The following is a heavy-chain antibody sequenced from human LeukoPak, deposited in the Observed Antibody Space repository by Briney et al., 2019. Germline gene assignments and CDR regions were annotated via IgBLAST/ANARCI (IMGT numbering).Heavy chain of an antibody. CDR1: GGAISSYS. D-gene: IGHD5/OR15-5a*01. Sequence: PETLSLTCPVRGGAISSYSRSWIQQHTGKGLEWIGRIYTSGSTNYNPSLKSRVTMSVDTSKNQFSLKLSSVTAADTAVYYCARDLVSASWFDPWGQGTLVTVSS. CDR3: ARDLVSASWFDP. J-gene: IGHJ5*02. CDR2: IYTSGST. V-gene: IGHV4-4*07.